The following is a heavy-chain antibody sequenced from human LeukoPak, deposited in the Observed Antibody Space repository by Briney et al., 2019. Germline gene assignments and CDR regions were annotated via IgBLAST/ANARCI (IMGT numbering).Heavy chain of an antibody. Sequence: SETLSLTCSVSGDSISTYHWNWVRERPGKGLEWIGYIYYSWSTDYNPSLKSRVTMSLDTSKNQFSLKLSSVTAADTAVYYFAREYCIYTTCQFASWGEGTL. CDR2: IYYSWST. J-gene: IGHJ4*02. D-gene: IGHD2-2*01. CDR3: AREYCIYTTCQFAS. V-gene: IGHV4-59*01. CDR1: GDSISTYH.